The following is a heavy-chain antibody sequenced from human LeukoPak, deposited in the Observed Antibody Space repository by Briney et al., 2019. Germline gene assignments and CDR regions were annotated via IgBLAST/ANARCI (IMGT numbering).Heavy chain of an antibody. CDR3: IVFGDSNH. V-gene: IGHV3-53*01. J-gene: IGHJ5*02. CDR1: GLTGSHNY. D-gene: IGHD4-17*01. CDR2: IHTSGDT. Sequence: PGGSLRLSSAASGLTGSHNYVSWVRQAPGKGLEWVSAIHTSGDTCYADSVKGRFTISRDTSKNTLYLQINSLRVEDTAVYYCIVFGDSNHWGQGTLVTVSS.